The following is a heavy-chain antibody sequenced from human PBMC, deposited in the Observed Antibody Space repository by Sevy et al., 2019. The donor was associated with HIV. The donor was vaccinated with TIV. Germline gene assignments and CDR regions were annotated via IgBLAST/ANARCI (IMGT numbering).Heavy chain of an antibody. V-gene: IGHV3-30-3*01. J-gene: IGHJ6*02. CDR3: ARDLGGSYDYYYYGMDV. D-gene: IGHD1-26*01. Sequence: GGSLRLSCAASGFTFSSYAMRWVRQAPGKGLEWVAVISYDGSNKYYADSVKGRFTISRDNSKNTLYLQMNSLRAEDTAVYYCARDLGGSYDYYYYGMDVWGQGTTVTVSS. CDR2: ISYDGSNK. CDR1: GFTFSSYA.